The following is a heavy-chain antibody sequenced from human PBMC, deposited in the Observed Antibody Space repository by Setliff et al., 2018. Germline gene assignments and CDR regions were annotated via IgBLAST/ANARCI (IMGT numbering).Heavy chain of an antibody. Sequence: PGGSLRLSCAASGFTFSSYSMNWVRQAPGKGLEWVSSISSSSSYIYYADSVKGRFTISRDNAKNSLYLQMNSLRAEDAAVYYCASSPSASSGWYYLYYYYYMDVWGKGTTVTVSS. CDR3: ASSPSASSGWYYLYYYYYMDV. CDR2: ISSSSSYI. CDR1: GFTFSSYS. D-gene: IGHD6-19*01. V-gene: IGHV3-21*01. J-gene: IGHJ6*03.